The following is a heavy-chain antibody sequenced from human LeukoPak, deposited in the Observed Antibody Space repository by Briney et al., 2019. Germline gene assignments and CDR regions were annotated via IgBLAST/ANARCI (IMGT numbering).Heavy chain of an antibody. J-gene: IGHJ3*01. CDR1: GFTFSDSA. Sequence: GGSLRPSCAASGFTFSDSAMTRVRQAPGKRLEWVSLISFSGANAYYADSVKGRFTISRDNSNDTLYLQLNSLRAEDTAMYYCARDIELSTWGPGTMVTVSS. D-gene: IGHD3-16*02. V-gene: IGHV3-23*01. CDR3: ARDIELST. CDR2: ISFSGANA.